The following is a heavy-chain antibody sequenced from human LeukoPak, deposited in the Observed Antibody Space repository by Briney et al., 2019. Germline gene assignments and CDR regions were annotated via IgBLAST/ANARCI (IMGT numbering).Heavy chain of an antibody. CDR3: AKGRDNPYFFDY. J-gene: IGHJ4*02. CDR2: ITYNGGST. V-gene: IGHV3-23*01. Sequence: GGSLRLSCAASGFTFSNYAMSWVRQAPGKGLEWVSTITYNGGSTAYADSVKGRFTISRDNSKNTLYLQMNSLRVEDTAVYYCAKGRDNPYFFDYWGQGTLVTVSS. D-gene: IGHD1-1*01. CDR1: GFTFSNYA.